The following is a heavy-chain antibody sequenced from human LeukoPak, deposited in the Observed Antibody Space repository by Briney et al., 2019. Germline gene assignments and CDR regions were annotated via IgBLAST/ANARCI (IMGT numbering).Heavy chain of an antibody. D-gene: IGHD3-9*01. CDR1: GFTFSSYA. V-gene: IGHV3-30*04. CDR3: AKWGDYDVLTGYYVSDY. J-gene: IGHJ4*02. CDR2: XXYDGSNK. Sequence: GGSLRLSCAASGFTFSSYAMHWVRQAPGKGLEXXXXXXYDGSNKYYADSVKGRFTISRDNSKNTVFLQMNSLRAEDTAVYYCAKWGDYDVLTGYYVSDYWGQGTLVTVSS.